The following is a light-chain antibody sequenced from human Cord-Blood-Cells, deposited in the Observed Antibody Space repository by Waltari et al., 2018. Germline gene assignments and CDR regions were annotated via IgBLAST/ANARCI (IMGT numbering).Light chain of an antibody. CDR1: QGISSY. Sequence: IQLTQSPSSLSASVGDRVTITCRASQGISSYLAWYQQKPGKAPKLLIYAASTLQSGVPSRVSGSGSGTDCTLTISSLQPEDFATYYCQQLNSYPYTFGQGTKLEIK. J-gene: IGKJ2*01. CDR3: QQLNSYPYT. V-gene: IGKV1-9*01. CDR2: AAS.